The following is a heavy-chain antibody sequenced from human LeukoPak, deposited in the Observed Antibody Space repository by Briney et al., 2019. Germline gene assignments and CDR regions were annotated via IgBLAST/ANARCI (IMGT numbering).Heavy chain of an antibody. J-gene: IGHJ4*02. CDR2: ISRSSSYI. V-gene: IGHV3-21*01. Sequence: GGTLRLSCAASGFTFSSYGMSWVRQAPGKGLEWVSSISRSSSYIYYADSMKGRFTISRDNANNSLFLQMNSLRAEDTAVYYCARGGVSVGGNFDYWGQGTLVTVSS. CDR1: GFTFSSYG. D-gene: IGHD4-23*01. CDR3: ARGGVSVGGNFDY.